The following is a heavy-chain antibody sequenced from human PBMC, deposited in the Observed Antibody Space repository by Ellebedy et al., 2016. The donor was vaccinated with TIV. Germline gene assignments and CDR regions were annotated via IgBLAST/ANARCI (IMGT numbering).Heavy chain of an antibody. CDR1: GFTFSDYS. J-gene: IGHJ4*02. Sequence: PGGSLRLSCAASGFTFSDYSMNWVRQAPGKGLEWVSYVSGGGSNIKYADSVKGRFTISRDSAKNSLYLQMNSLRAEDTAVYYCAKTGGYIYGLPDFWGQGTLVTVSS. CDR2: VSGGGSNI. V-gene: IGHV3-48*01. CDR3: AKTGGYIYGLPDF. D-gene: IGHD5-18*01.